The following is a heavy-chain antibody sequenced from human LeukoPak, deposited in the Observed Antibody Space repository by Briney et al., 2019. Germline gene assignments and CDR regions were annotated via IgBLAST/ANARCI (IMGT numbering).Heavy chain of an antibody. J-gene: IGHJ5*02. CDR1: GVSISSSSYY. D-gene: IGHD3-22*01. Sequence: SETLSLTCTVSGVSISSSSYYWGWIRQPPGKGLEWIGSIYYSGSTYYNPSLKSRVTISVDTSKNQFSLKLSSVTAADTAVYYCARGLLRFDPWGQGTLVTVSS. V-gene: IGHV4-39*01. CDR2: IYYSGST. CDR3: ARGLLRFDP.